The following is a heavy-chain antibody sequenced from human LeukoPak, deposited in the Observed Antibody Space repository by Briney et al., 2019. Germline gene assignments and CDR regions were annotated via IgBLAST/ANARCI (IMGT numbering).Heavy chain of an antibody. V-gene: IGHV7-4-1*02. D-gene: IGHD1-14*01. CDR3: ARVHSWNQYNSFDY. CDR2: INTNTGNP. J-gene: IGHJ4*02. CDR1: GYTFTSYA. Sequence: ASVKVSCKASGYTFTSYAMNWVRQAPGQGLEWMGWINTNTGNPTYAQGFTGRFVFSLDTSVSTAYLQISSLKAEDTAVYFCARVHSWNQYNSFDYWGQGTLVTVSS.